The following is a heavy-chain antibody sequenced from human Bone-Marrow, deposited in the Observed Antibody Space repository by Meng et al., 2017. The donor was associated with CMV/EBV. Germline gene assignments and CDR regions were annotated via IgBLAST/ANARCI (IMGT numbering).Heavy chain of an antibody. D-gene: IGHD1-1*01. CDR2: INPNSGGT. CDR3: ARDRALERRGQPDY. V-gene: IGHV1-2*02. CDR1: GYTFTGYY. J-gene: IGHJ4*02. Sequence: ASVKVSCKASGYTFTGYYMHWVRQAPGQGLEWMGWINPNSGGTNYAQKFQGRVTMTRDTSTSTAYMGLRRLRSEDTAVYYCARDRALERRGQPDYWGQGTLVTVSS.